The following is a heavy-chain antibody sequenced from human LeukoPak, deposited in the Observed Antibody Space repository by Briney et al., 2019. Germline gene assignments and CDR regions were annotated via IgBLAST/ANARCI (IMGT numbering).Heavy chain of an antibody. V-gene: IGHV3-48*01. CDR1: GFTFSSYS. J-gene: IGHJ4*02. CDR3: AKPQGITMAPFDY. CDR2: IGSSSSTI. Sequence: PGGSLRLSCAASGFTFSSYSMNWVRQAPGKGLEWVSYIGSSSSTIYYADSVKGRFTISRDNAKNSLYLQMNSLRAEDTAVYYCAKPQGITMAPFDYWGQGTLVTVSS. D-gene: IGHD3-10*01.